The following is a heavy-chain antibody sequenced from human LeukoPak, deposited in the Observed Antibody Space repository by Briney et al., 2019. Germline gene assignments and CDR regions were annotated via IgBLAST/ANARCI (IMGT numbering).Heavy chain of an antibody. D-gene: IGHD6-6*01. Sequence: SETLSLTCTVSGGSISSYYWSWIRQPPGKGLEWIGYIYYSGSTNYNPSLKSRVTISVDTSKNQFSLKLSSVTAADTAVYYCAGGSSSSGLYYYYMDVWGKGTTVTVSS. J-gene: IGHJ6*03. CDR2: IYYSGST. CDR1: GGSISSYY. V-gene: IGHV4-59*01. CDR3: AGGSSSSGLYYYYMDV.